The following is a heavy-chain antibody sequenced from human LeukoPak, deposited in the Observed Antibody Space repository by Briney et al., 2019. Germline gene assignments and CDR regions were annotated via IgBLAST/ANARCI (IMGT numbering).Heavy chain of an antibody. CDR2: ISGSGGDT. D-gene: IGHD3-3*01. CDR1: GFTFSKYA. Sequence: GGSLRLSCAASGFTFSKYAMSWVRQAPGKGLEWVSAISGSGGDTYYADSVRGRFTISRDNSKNTLYLQMNSLRAEDTAVYYCATNDVWSGYYYFDYWGQGTLVTVSS. J-gene: IGHJ4*02. CDR3: ATNDVWSGYYYFDY. V-gene: IGHV3-23*01.